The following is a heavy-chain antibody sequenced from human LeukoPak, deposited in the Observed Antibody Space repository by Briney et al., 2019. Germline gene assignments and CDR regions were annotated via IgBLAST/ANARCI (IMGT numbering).Heavy chain of an antibody. CDR3: ARAVVASATPIDY. D-gene: IGHD2-15*01. CDR1: GFTFNSYA. V-gene: IGHV3-30-3*01. CDR2: ISSEGTLK. J-gene: IGHJ4*02. Sequence: GGSLRLSCVGSGFTFNSYAFHWVRQAPGKGLEWVAVISSEGTLKYYADSVKGRFTISRDKSKKTLSLQMNSLKTEDTAVYYCARAVVASATPIDYCGQGTLVTVSS.